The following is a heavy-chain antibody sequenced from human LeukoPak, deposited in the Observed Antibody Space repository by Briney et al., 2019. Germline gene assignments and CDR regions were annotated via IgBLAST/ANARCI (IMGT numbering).Heavy chain of an antibody. CDR1: GFTFSSYW. CDR2: INSDGNIT. J-gene: IGHJ4*02. V-gene: IGHV3-74*01. D-gene: IGHD6-13*01. CDR3: AREKQQRGFDY. Sequence: GGSLRLSCAASGFTFSSYWMHWVRQAPGKGLVWVSRINSDGNITNYADSVKGWFTISRDNAENTLYLQMNTLRADDTAVYYCAREKQQRGFDYWGQGTLVTVSS.